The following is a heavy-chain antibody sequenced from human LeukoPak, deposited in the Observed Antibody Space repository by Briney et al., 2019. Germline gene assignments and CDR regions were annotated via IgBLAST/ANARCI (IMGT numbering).Heavy chain of an antibody. V-gene: IGHV4-30-4*08. CDR2: IYYSGST. Sequence: SETLSLTCTVSGGSLSSGDYYWSWLRQPPGTGLEGVGYIYYSGSTYYNPSLKSRVTISVDTSKNQFSLKLSSVTAADTAVYYCARLEISSTSFFDYWGQGTLVTVSS. CDR3: ARLEISSTSFFDY. J-gene: IGHJ4*02. CDR1: GGSLSSGDYY. D-gene: IGHD2-2*01.